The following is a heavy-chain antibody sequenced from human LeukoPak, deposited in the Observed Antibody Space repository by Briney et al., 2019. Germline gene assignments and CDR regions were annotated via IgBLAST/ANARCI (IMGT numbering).Heavy chain of an antibody. CDR1: GFTFSSYW. CDR3: ARGIRIPTYYSFDY. V-gene: IGHV3-7*01. Sequence: GGSLRLSCAASGFTFSSYWMSWVRQAPGKGLEWVANIKKDATEKYYVDSVKGRFTISRDNAKNSLYLQMNSLRAEDTAVYYCARGIRIPTYYSFDYWGQGTLVTVSS. D-gene: IGHD2-21*01. CDR2: IKKDATEK. J-gene: IGHJ4*02.